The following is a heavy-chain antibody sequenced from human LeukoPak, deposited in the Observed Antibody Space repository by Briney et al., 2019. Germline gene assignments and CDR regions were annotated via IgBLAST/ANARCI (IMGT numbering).Heavy chain of an antibody. Sequence: SETLSLTCAVYGGSFSNYYWNWIRQPPGKGLEWLGEINDNGRANYNPSLMSRVTVSVDTSKNQFSLRLTSVTATDTAVYYCARRWNYGRNYYIDVWGKGATVSVSS. D-gene: IGHD1-7*01. CDR2: INDNGRA. V-gene: IGHV4-34*01. CDR1: GGSFSNYY. J-gene: IGHJ6*03. CDR3: ARRWNYGRNYYIDV.